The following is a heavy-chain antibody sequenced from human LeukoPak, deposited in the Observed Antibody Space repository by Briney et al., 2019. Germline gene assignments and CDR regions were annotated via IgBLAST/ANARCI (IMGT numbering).Heavy chain of an antibody. V-gene: IGHV3-33*01. CDR2: IWYDGSNK. J-gene: IGHJ4*02. CDR1: GFTFSSYG. Sequence: PGGSLRLSCAASGFTFSSYGMHWVRQAPGKGLEGVAVIWYDGSNKYYADSVKGRFTISRDNSKNTLYLQMNSLRAEDTAVYYCARDYYGSGSYYTPFDYWGQGTLVTVSS. D-gene: IGHD3-10*01. CDR3: ARDYYGSGSYYTPFDY.